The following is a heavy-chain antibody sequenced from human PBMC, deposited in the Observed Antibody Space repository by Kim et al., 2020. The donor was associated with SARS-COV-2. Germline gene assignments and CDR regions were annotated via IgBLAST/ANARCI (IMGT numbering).Heavy chain of an antibody. CDR1: GFTFSSYW. J-gene: IGHJ5*02. D-gene: IGHD1-26*01. CDR3: AREPYSHSTYSGPGARVDWFDP. CDR2: IKQDGSEK. V-gene: IGHV3-7*03. Sequence: GGSLRLSCAASGFTFSSYWMSWVRQAPGKGLEWVANIKQDGSEKYYVDSVKGRFTISRDNAKNSLYLQMNSLRAEDTAVYYCAREPYSHSTYSGPGARVDWFDPWGQGTLVTVSS.